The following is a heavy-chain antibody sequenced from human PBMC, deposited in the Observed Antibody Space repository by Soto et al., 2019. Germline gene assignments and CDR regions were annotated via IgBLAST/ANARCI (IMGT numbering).Heavy chain of an antibody. J-gene: IGHJ3*01. CDR1: GGTFRSYT. CDR3: ARGQEYSGYDCVNRFDL. V-gene: IGHV1-69*02. CDR2: LIPITGIP. D-gene: IGHD5-12*01. Sequence: QVHLVQSGAEVKKPGSSVKVSCKAYGGTFRSYTINWVRQAPGQRLEWMGRLIPITGIPTYAQKFQGRVRITADKSTSTAYMDLSSLTSEDTALYDCARGQEYSGYDCVNRFDLWGQGTVVTVSS.